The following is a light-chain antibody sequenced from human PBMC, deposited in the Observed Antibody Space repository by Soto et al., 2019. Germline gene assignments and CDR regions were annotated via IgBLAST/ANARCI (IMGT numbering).Light chain of an antibody. J-gene: IGKJ4*01. CDR2: DAS. CDR3: QQRSSWPQAPLT. V-gene: IGKV3-11*01. Sequence: IVLTQSPATLSLSPGERATLSCRASQSVSSYLAWYQQKPGQAPRLLIYDASNRATGIPARFSDSGSGTDFTLTISSLEPEDFAVYYCQQRSSWPQAPLTCGGGTKVEIK. CDR1: QSVSSY.